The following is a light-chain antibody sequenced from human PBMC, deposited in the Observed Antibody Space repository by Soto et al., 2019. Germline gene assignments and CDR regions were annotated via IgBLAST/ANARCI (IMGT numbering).Light chain of an antibody. CDR2: AAS. J-gene: IGKJ5*01. Sequence: DIQMTQSPSSVSASVGDRVTITCRASQGISSCLAWYQQKPGKAPKLLIYAASSLQSGVPSRFSGSGSGTAFTIPISSLPQEDFATSYCHQANSFPITFGQGTRLEIK. CDR1: QGISSC. CDR3: HQANSFPIT. V-gene: IGKV1-12*01.